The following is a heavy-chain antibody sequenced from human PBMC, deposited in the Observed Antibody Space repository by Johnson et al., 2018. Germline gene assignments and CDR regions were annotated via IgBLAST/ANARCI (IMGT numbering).Heavy chain of an antibody. CDR3: ARGGYCGSSSCFWDDAFDI. D-gene: IGHD2-2*01. J-gene: IGHJ3*02. Sequence: VQLVESGAEVKKXGESLKIXCKGSGYSFTNYYIAWVRQMPGKGLEWMGTIYPGDSDTRYSPSFQGQVTISADKAISTAYLQWSSPQAPDTAMYYCARGGYCGSSSCFWDDAFDIWGQGTKVTVSS. V-gene: IGHV5-51*03. CDR1: GYSFTNYY. CDR2: IYPGDSDT.